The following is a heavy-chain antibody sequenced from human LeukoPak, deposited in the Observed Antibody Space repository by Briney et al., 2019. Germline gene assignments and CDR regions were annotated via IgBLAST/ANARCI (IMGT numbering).Heavy chain of an antibody. CDR2: ISSSSSYI. D-gene: IGHD3-3*01. CDR1: GFTFSSYS. V-gene: IGHV3-21*04. CDR3: AREIAGRPYYDFWSGAPYNWFDP. Sequence: KPGGSLRLSCAASGFTFSSYSMNWVRQAPGKGLEWVSSISSSSSYIYYADSVKGRFTISRDNAKNSLYLQMNSLRAEDTAVYYCAREIAGRPYYDFWSGAPYNWFDPWGQGTLVTVSS. J-gene: IGHJ5*02.